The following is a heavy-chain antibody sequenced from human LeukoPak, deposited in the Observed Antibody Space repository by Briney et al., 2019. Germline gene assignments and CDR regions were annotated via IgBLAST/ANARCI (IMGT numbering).Heavy chain of an antibody. D-gene: IGHD2-15*01. V-gene: IGHV3-9*01. CDR1: GFTFDDYA. CDR3: AKDIRYCSGGSCHQGGGFDY. Sequence: GGSLRLSCAASGFTFDDYAMHWVRQAPGKGLEWVSGISWNSGSIGYADSVKGRFTISRDNAKNSLYLQMNSLRAEDTALYYCAKDIRYCSGGSCHQGGGFDYWGQGTLVTVSS. CDR2: ISWNSGSI. J-gene: IGHJ4*02.